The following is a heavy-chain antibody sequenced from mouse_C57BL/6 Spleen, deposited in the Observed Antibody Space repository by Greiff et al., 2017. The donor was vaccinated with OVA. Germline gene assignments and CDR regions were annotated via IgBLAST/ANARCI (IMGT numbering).Heavy chain of an antibody. Sequence: VQLQQSGPELVKPGASVKISCKASGYSFTSYYIHWVKQRPGQGLEWIGWIYPGSGTTKYNEKFKGKATLTADTSSSTAYMQLSSLTSEDSAVYYCARGSYWYFDVWGTGTTVTVSS. V-gene: IGHV1-66*01. CDR1: GYSFTSYY. J-gene: IGHJ1*03. CDR2: IYPGSGTT. CDR3: ARGSYWYFDV. D-gene: IGHD1-1*01.